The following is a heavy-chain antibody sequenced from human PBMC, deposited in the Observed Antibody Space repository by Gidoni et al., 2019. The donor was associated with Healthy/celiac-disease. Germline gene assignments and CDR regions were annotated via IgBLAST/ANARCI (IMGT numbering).Heavy chain of an antibody. J-gene: IGHJ4*02. D-gene: IGHD3-10*01. CDR3: AKDSGSYFDY. CDR1: GFTFSSYG. CDR2: ISYDGSNK. V-gene: IGHV3-30*18. Sequence: QVQLVESGGGVVQPGRSLRLSCAASGFTFSSYGMNWARQAPGKGLEWVAVISYDGSNKYYADSVKGRFTISRDNSKNTLYLQMNSLRAEDTAVYYCAKDSGSYFDYWGQGTLVTVSS.